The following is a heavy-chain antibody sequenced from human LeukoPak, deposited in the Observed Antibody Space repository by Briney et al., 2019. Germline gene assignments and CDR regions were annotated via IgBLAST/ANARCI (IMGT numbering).Heavy chain of an antibody. J-gene: IGHJ4*02. CDR1: GFTFSSYG. Sequence: GGSLRLSCAGSGFTFSSYGMHWVRQAPGKGLEWVAVIWYDGSNKYYADSVKGRFTISRDNSKNTLYLQMNSLRAEDTAVYYCAREETYYGGNDYWGQGTLVTVSS. CDR2: IWYDGSNK. D-gene: IGHD4-23*01. V-gene: IGHV3-30*19. CDR3: AREETYYGGNDY.